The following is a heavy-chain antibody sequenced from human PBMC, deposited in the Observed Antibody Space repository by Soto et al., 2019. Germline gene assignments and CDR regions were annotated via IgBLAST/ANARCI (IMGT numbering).Heavy chain of an antibody. CDR1: GGSISSYY. D-gene: IGHD3-16*01. CDR2: IYYSGST. V-gene: IGHV4-59*01. CDR3: ARGLGITFGDRNYFDY. J-gene: IGHJ4*02. Sequence: PSETLSLTCTVSGGSISSYYWSWIRQPPGKGLEWIGYIYYSGSTNYNPSHKSRVTISVDTSKNQFSLKLSSVTAADTAVYYCARGLGITFGDRNYFDYWGQGTLVTVSS.